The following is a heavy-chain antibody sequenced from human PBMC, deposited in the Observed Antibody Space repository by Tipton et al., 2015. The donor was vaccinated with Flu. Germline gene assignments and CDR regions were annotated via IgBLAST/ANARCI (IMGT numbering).Heavy chain of an antibody. V-gene: IGHV4-38-2*01. CDR3: VRRDYSNYVSEPKNWFDP. CDR2: IHRSGNA. J-gene: IGHJ5*02. CDR1: GDSIGIDYY. D-gene: IGHD4-11*01. Sequence: TLSLTCSVSGDSIGIDYYWGWIRQPPGKGLEWLGNIHRSGNAYYNSSLKSRVSMSVDNSKNQFSLRLVSVTATDTAVYYCVRRDYSNYVSEPKNWFDPWGQGILVTVSS.